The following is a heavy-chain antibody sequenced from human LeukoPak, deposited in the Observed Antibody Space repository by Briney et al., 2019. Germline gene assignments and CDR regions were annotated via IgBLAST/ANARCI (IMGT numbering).Heavy chain of an antibody. CDR2: INPSGGST. Sequence: ASVKVSCKASGYTFTSYYMHWVRQAPGQGLEWMGVINPSGGSTSYAQKFQGRVTMTRDTSTSTVYMELSSLRSEDTAVYYCARERPYSSSFYYYYMDVWGKGTTVTVSS. D-gene: IGHD6-6*01. CDR3: ARERPYSSSFYYYYMDV. J-gene: IGHJ6*03. CDR1: GYTFTSYY. V-gene: IGHV1-46*01.